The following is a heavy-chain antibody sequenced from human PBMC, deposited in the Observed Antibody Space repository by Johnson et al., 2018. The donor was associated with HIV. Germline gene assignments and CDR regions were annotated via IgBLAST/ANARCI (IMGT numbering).Heavy chain of an antibody. Sequence: QVQLVESGGGVVQPGRSLRLSCAASGFTFSSYGMHWVRQAPAKGLEWVAVISYDGSNKYYADSVKGRFTISRDNSKNTLYLQMNSLRAEDTAVYYCAKAQAFRGAFDIWGQGTMVTVYS. CDR3: AKAQAFRGAFDI. J-gene: IGHJ3*02. V-gene: IGHV3-30*04. CDR1: GFTFSSYG. CDR2: ISYDGSNK. D-gene: IGHD2/OR15-2a*01.